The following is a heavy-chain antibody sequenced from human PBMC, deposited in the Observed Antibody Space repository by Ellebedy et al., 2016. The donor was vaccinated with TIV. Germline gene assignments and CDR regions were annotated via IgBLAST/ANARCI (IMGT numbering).Heavy chain of an antibody. J-gene: IGHJ3*02. CDR3: ARDLHGDYSAFDI. CDR2: INPSGGST. V-gene: IGHV1-46*01. D-gene: IGHD4-17*01. Sequence: ASVKVSXKASGYTFTSYYMHWVRQAPGQGLEWMGIINPSGGSTSYAQKFQGRVTMTRDTSTSTVYMELSSLRSEDTAVYYCARDLHGDYSAFDIWGQGTMVTVSS. CDR1: GYTFTSYY.